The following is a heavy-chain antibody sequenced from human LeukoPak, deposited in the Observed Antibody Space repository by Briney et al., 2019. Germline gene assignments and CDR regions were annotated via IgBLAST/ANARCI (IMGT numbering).Heavy chain of an antibody. CDR1: GYTFTSYD. CDR3: ARDWVAAAGPYYYYYGMDV. V-gene: IGHV1-18*01. Sequence: ASVKVSCKASGYTFTSYDINWVRQAPGQGLEWMGWISAYNGNTNYAQKLQGRVTMSTDTSTSTAYMELSRLRSDDTAVYYCARDWVAAAGPYYYYYGMDVWGQGTTVTVSS. J-gene: IGHJ6*02. CDR2: ISAYNGNT. D-gene: IGHD6-13*01.